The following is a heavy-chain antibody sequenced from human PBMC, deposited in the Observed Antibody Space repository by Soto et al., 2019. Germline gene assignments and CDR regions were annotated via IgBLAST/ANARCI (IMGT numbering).Heavy chain of an antibody. Sequence: PGGSLRLSCAASGFTFSSYGMHWVRQAPGKGLEWVAVISYDGSNKYYADSVKGRFTISRDNSKNTLYLQMNSLRAEDTAVYYCAKDLVVAATDAFDIWGQGTMVTVS. D-gene: IGHD2-15*01. J-gene: IGHJ3*02. CDR2: ISYDGSNK. CDR3: AKDLVVAATDAFDI. V-gene: IGHV3-30*18. CDR1: GFTFSSYG.